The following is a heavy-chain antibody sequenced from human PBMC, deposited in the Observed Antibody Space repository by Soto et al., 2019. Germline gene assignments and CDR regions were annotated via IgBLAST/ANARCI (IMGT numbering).Heavy chain of an antibody. Sequence: SETLSLTCTVSGGSISSYYWSWIRQPPGKGLEWIGYIYYSGSTNYNPSLKSRVTISVDTSKNQFSLKLSSVTAADTAVYYCARGGYNYVICWIDYWGQGTLVTVSS. D-gene: IGHD5-12*01. CDR2: IYYSGST. J-gene: IGHJ4*02. V-gene: IGHV4-59*01. CDR3: ARGGYNYVICWIDY. CDR1: GGSISSYY.